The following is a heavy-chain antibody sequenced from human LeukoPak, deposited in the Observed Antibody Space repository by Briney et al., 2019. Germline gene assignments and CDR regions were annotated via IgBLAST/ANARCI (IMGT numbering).Heavy chain of an antibody. V-gene: IGHV4-39*07. Sequence: KSSETLSLTCTVSGGSISSSSYYWGWIRQPPGKGLEWIGSIYYSGRTYYNPSLKSRVTISVDTSKNQFSLKLSSVTAADTAVYYCAREGDSSSVGWLDPWGQGALVTVSS. CDR3: AREGDSSSVGWLDP. D-gene: IGHD6-13*01. CDR1: GGSISSSSYY. CDR2: IYYSGRT. J-gene: IGHJ5*02.